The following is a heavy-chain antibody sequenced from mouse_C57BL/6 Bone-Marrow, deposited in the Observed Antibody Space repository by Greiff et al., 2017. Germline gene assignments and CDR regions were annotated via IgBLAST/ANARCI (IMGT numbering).Heavy chain of an antibody. CDR2: ISNLAYSI. J-gene: IGHJ2*01. D-gene: IGHD2-3*01. V-gene: IGHV5-15*01. CDR3: ARGDDDGYYDY. Sequence: DVQLVESGGGLVQPGGSLKLSCAASGFTFSDYGMAWVRQAPRKGPEWVAFISNLAYSIYYADTVTGRFTISRENAKNTLYLEMSSLRSEDTAMYYCARGDDDGYYDYWGQGTTLTVSS. CDR1: GFTFSDYG.